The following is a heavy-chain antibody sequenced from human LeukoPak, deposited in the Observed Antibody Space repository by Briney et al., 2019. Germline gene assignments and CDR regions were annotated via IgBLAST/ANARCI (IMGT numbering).Heavy chain of an antibody. Sequence: ASVKVSCKASGYTFTGYYMHWVRQAPGQGLEWMGWINPNSGGTNYAQKFQGRVTMTRDTSISTAYMELSRLRSDDTDVYYCARVVNSGYDFYYYYYMDVWGKGTTVTVSS. V-gene: IGHV1-2*02. J-gene: IGHJ6*03. CDR2: INPNSGGT. CDR1: GYTFTGYY. D-gene: IGHD5-12*01. CDR3: ARVVNSGYDFYYYYYMDV.